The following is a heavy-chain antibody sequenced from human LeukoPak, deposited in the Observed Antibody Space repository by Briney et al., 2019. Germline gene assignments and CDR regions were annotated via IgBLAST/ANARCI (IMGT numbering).Heavy chain of an antibody. V-gene: IGHV4-59*01. CDR1: GGSISSYY. CDR2: IYYSGST. Sequence: SETLSLTCTVSGGSISSYYWSWIRQPPGKGLEWIGYIYYSGSTNYNPSLKSRVTISVDTSKNQFSLKLSSVTAADTAVYYCARVTMTYWGQGTLVTVSS. CDR3: ARVTMTY. J-gene: IGHJ4*02. D-gene: IGHD3-22*01.